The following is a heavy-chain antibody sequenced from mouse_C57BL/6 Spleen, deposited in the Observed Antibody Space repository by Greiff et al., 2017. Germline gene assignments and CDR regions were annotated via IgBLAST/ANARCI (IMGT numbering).Heavy chain of an antibody. V-gene: IGHV1-39*01. CDR2: INPDYGTT. D-gene: IGHD4-1*01. J-gene: IGHJ2*01. CDR3: AIQLGRTGDY. CDR1: GYSFTDYY. Sequence: EVQLQQSGPELVKPGASVKISCKASGYSFTDYYMNWVKQSTGKSLEWIGVINPDYGTTSYNQKFKGKATLTADQSSSTAYMQLNSLTSEDSAVYDCAIQLGRTGDYWGQGTTLTVSS.